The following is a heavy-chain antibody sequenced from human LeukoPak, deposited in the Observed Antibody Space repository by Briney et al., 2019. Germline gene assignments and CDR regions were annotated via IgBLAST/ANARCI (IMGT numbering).Heavy chain of an antibody. D-gene: IGHD3-22*01. CDR1: GFTFSSYW. J-gene: IGHJ4*02. CDR3: ARDSVHGYYDSSGYSTLFDC. V-gene: IGHV3-7*01. Sequence: GGSLRLSCAASGFTFSSYWMSWVRQAPGKGLEWVANIKEDGSEKYYVDSVKGRFTISRDNAKNSLYLQMNSLRAEDTAVYYCARDSVHGYYDSSGYSTLFDCWGQGTLVTVSS. CDR2: IKEDGSEK.